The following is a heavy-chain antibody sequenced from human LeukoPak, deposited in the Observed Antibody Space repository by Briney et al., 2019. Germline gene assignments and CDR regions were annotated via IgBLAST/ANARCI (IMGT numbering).Heavy chain of an antibody. V-gene: IGHV4-59*08. Sequence: SGPLSLPCPLPGGSISSFYWSWTRQPPRKGLGWIGYIYYSGSTNYNPSLKSRVTISVDTSKNQFSLKLSSVTAADTAVYYCASLRQWPHYFDYWGQGTLVTVSS. J-gene: IGHJ4*02. CDR2: IYYSGST. D-gene: IGHD6-19*01. CDR1: GGSISSFY. CDR3: ASLRQWPHYFDY.